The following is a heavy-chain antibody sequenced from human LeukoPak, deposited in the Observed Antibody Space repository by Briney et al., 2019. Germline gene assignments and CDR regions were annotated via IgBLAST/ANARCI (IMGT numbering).Heavy chain of an antibody. CDR2: ISGSGGST. J-gene: IGHJ4*02. D-gene: IGHD1-1*01. CDR1: GFTFSTYA. V-gene: IGHV3-23*01. CDR3: AKATGNLGN. Sequence: PGGSLRLSCAASGFTFSTYAMSWVRQAPGKGLEWVSGISGSGGSTFYADSVKGRFTISRDNSKNTLYVQMNSLTAEDTAIYYCAKATGNLGNWGQGTLVTVSS.